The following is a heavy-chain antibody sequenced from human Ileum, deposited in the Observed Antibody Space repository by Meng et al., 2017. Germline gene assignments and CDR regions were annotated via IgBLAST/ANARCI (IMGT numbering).Heavy chain of an antibody. CDR1: SGSITSDTY. V-gene: IGHV4-4*02. Sequence: QVQVQEPGPGLVKPSGTLSLTFAVSSGSITSDTYWSWVRLPPGKGLEWIGQISHSGSTFYNPSLKSRVTMSVDKSKSQFSLMLTSVTAADTAVYYCARHGGYYQGFWGQGTLVTVSS. J-gene: IGHJ4*02. CDR3: ARHGGYYQGF. CDR2: ISHSGST. D-gene: IGHD4-23*01.